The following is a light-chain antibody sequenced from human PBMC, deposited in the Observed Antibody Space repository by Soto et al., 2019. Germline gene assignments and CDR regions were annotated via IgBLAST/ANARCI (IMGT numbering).Light chain of an antibody. CDR1: QSITRY. CDR2: GAS. Sequence: DIQMTQSPASLSASLGDRATITCRASQSITRYLNWYQQKPGKAPKLLIYGASNLPSGVPSRFSGSGSGTDFTLTISSLQFEDFASYYCQQSNSTPPWTFGQGTKVDI. V-gene: IGKV1-39*01. J-gene: IGKJ1*01. CDR3: QQSNSTPPWT.